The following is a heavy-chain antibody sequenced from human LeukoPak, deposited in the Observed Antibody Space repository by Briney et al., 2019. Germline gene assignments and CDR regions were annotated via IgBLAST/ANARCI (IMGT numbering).Heavy chain of an antibody. CDR2: IYYSGST. Sequence: SETLSLTCTVSGYSISSGYYWAWIRQPPGKGLEWIGSIYYSGSTYYNPSLKSRVTISVDTSKNQFSLKLSSVTAADTAVYYCARYREDYYDSSGYDPWGQGTLVTVSS. CDR3: ARYREDYYDSSGYDP. D-gene: IGHD3-22*01. V-gene: IGHV4-38-2*02. J-gene: IGHJ5*02. CDR1: GYSISSGYY.